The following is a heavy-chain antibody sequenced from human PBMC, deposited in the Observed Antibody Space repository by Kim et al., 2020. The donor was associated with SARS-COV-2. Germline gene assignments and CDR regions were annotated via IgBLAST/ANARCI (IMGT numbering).Heavy chain of an antibody. J-gene: IGHJ3*02. CDR3: ARGTGYSSSWYDI. D-gene: IGHD6-13*01. V-gene: IGHV3-48*02. Sequence: YADYVKGRFTISRDNAKSSLYLQMNSMRDEDTAVYYCARGTGYSSSWYDIWGQGTMVTVSS.